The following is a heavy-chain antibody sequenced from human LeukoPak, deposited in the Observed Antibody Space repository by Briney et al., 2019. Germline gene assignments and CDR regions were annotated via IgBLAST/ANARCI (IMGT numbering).Heavy chain of an antibody. CDR3: ARYQNNPSTFRIQLWSPSDY. V-gene: IGHV3-30-3*01. D-gene: IGHD5-18*01. Sequence: GRSLRLSCAASGFTFSSYAMHWVRQAPGKGLEWVAVISYDGSNKYYADSVKGRFTISRDNSKNTLYLQMNSLRAEDTAVYYCARYQNNPSTFRIQLWSPSDYWGQGTLVTVSS. CDR1: GFTFSSYA. CDR2: ISYDGSNK. J-gene: IGHJ4*02.